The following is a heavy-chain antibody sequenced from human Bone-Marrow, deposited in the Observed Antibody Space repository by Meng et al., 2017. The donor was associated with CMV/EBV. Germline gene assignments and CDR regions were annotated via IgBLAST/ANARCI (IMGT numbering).Heavy chain of an antibody. Sequence: GESLKISCAASGFTFSDYYMSWIRQAPGKGLEWVSYISSSGSTIYYADSVKGRFTISRDNAKNSLYLQMNSLRAEDTAVYYCARSRSYYDFWSGSDAFDIWGQGTMVTVSS. V-gene: IGHV3-11*04. CDR3: ARSRSYYDFWSGSDAFDI. J-gene: IGHJ3*02. D-gene: IGHD3-3*01. CDR1: GFTFSDYY. CDR2: ISSSGSTI.